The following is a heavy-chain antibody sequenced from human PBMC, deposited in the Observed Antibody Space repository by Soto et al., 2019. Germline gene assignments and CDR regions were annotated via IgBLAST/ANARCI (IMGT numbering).Heavy chain of an antibody. CDR1: GGTFSSYA. CDR2: IIPIFGTA. D-gene: IGHD3-22*01. Sequence: QVQLVQSGAEVKKPGSSVKVSCKASGGTFSSYAISWVRQAPGQGLEWMGGIIPIFGTANYAQKFQGRVTITADESTSTAYMELSSLRSEDTAVYYCARYYYDISGYYRGYYYYGMDVWGQGTTVTVSS. V-gene: IGHV1-69*01. J-gene: IGHJ6*02. CDR3: ARYYYDISGYYRGYYYYGMDV.